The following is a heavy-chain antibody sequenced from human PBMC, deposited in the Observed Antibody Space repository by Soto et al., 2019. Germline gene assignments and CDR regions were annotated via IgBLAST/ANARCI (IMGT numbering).Heavy chain of an antibody. Sequence: QVQLVQSGAEVKKPGASVKVSCKASGYTFTSYDINWVRQATGQGLEWMGWMNPNSGNTGYAQKFQGRVTMTRNTAISTAYMELSSLRSEDTAVYYCAREVRDPSPVWEGDAFDIWGQGTMVTVSS. D-gene: IGHD1-26*01. CDR1: GYTFTSYD. V-gene: IGHV1-8*01. CDR3: AREVRDPSPVWEGDAFDI. CDR2: MNPNSGNT. J-gene: IGHJ3*02.